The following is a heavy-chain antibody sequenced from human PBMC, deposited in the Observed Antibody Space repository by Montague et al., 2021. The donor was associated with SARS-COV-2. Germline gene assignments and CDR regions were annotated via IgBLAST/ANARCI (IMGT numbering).Heavy chain of an antibody. CDR3: ARPAYKHLNFRDYDL. CDR1: GYSISDGYQ. V-gene: IGHV4-38-2*02. CDR2: MSASGTT. D-gene: IGHD4-17*01. Sequence: SETLSLTCSVSGYSISDGYQWGWIRQPPGRGQEWIGSMSASGTTHHNPSLMSRVTMSIDTSRNQISLKLSSVSAADSASYYCARPAYKHLNFRDYDLWGQGALVTVSS. J-gene: IGHJ5*02.